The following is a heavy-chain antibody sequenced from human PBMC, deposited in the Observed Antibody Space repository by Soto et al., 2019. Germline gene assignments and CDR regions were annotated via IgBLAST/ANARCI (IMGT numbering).Heavy chain of an antibody. J-gene: IGHJ6*02. CDR3: ARDSSSSVYYYYGMDV. CDR2: ISYDGSNK. V-gene: IGHV3-30-3*01. Sequence: GGSLRLSCAASGFTFSSYAMHWVRQAPGKGLEWVAVISYDGSNKYYADSVKGRFTISRDNSKNTLYLQMNSLTAEDTAVYYCARDSSSSVYYYYGMDVWGQGTTVTVSS. D-gene: IGHD6-6*01. CDR1: GFTFSSYA.